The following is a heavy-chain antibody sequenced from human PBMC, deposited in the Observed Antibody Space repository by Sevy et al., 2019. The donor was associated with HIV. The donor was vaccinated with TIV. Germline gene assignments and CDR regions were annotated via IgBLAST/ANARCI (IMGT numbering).Heavy chain of an antibody. V-gene: IGHV3-30-3*01. CDR2: ISYDGSNK. J-gene: IGHJ4*02. CDR3: ARDGYYYDSSGGYYFDY. CDR1: GFTFSSYA. D-gene: IGHD3-22*01. Sequence: GGSLRLSCAASGFTFSSYAMHWVRQAPGKGLEWVAVISYDGSNKYYANSVKGRFTSSRDNSKNTVYLQMNSLRAEDTAVYYCARDGYYYDSSGGYYFDYWGQGTLVTVSS.